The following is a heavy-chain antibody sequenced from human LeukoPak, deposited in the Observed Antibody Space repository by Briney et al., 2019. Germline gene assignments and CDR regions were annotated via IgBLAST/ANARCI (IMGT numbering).Heavy chain of an antibody. CDR1: GFTFSSYG. CDR3: ARVSGWQQLMQSFDY. CDR2: IWYDGSNK. Sequence: GGSLRLSCAASGFTFSSYGMHWVRQAPGKGLEWVAVIWYDGSNKYYADSVKGRFTISRDNSKNTLYLQMNSLRAEDTAVYYCARVSGWQQLMQSFDYWGQGTLVIVSS. D-gene: IGHD6-13*01. J-gene: IGHJ4*02. V-gene: IGHV3-33*01.